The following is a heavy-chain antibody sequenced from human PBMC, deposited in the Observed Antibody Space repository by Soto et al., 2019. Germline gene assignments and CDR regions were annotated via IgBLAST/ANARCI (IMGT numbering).Heavy chain of an antibody. D-gene: IGHD2-15*01. J-gene: IGHJ4*02. CDR3: ARQVVVVVAATHFPFFDY. CDR2: IYYSGST. CDR1: GGSISSSSYY. V-gene: IGHV4-39*01. Sequence: QLQLQESGPGLVKPSETLSLTCTVSGGSISSSSYYWGWIRQPPGKGLEWIGSIYYSGSTYYNPSLKSRVPISVDTSKNQFSLKLSSVTAADTAVYYCARQVVVVVAATHFPFFDYWGQGTLVTVSS.